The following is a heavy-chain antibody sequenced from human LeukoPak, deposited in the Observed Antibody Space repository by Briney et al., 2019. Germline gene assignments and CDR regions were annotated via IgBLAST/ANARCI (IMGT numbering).Heavy chain of an antibody. Sequence: GGSLRLSCAASGFTFSSYWMSWVRQAPGKGLEWVANIKQDGSEKYYVDSVKGRFTISRDNAKNSLYLQMNSLRAEDTAVYYCAGDQRTHYYDYWGQGTLVTVSS. CDR2: IKQDGSEK. D-gene: IGHD3/OR15-3a*01. CDR3: AGDQRTHYYDY. J-gene: IGHJ4*02. V-gene: IGHV3-7*03. CDR1: GFTFSSYW.